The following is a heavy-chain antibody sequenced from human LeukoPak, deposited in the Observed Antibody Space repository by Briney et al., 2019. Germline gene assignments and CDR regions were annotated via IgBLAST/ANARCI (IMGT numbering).Heavy chain of an antibody. CDR1: GFTFGDYA. CDR3: AKDRGNSDAFDI. J-gene: IGHJ3*02. V-gene: IGHV3-49*04. CDR2: IRSKAYGGTT. D-gene: IGHD2-21*01. Sequence: GRSLRLSCTASGFTFGDYAMSWVRQAPGKGLEWVGFIRSKAYGGTTEYAASVKGRFTISRDDSKSIAYLQMNSLRAEDTAVYYCAKDRGNSDAFDIWGQGTMVTVSS.